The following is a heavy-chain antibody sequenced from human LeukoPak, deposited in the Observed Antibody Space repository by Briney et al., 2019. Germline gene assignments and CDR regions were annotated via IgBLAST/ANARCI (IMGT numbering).Heavy chain of an antibody. V-gene: IGHV4-61*01. CDR2: IYYSGST. J-gene: IGHJ4*02. D-gene: IGHD3-22*01. CDR1: GGSFSSGSYY. Sequence: PSETLSLTCTVSGGSFSSGSYYWSWLRQPPGKGLEWFGNIYYSGSTNYNPSHKGRVTISVVTSKNQFSLKLSSVTAADTAVDYCARDLDDSSGYYQKYFDYWGQGTLVTVSS. CDR3: ARDLDDSSGYYQKYFDY.